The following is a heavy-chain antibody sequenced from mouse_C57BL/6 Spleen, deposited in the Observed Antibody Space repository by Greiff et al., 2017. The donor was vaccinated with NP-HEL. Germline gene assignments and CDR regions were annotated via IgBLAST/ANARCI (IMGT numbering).Heavy chain of an antibody. CDR2: IDPENGDT. CDR3: TFYYGNYVY. Sequence: VQLQQSGAELVRPGASVKLSCTASGFNIKDDYMHWVKQRPEQGLEWIGWIDPENGDTEYAAKFQGKATITADKSSNTAYLQLSSLTSEYTAVYSCTFYYGNYVYWGHGPTLTVSS. V-gene: IGHV14-4*01. J-gene: IGHJ2*01. D-gene: IGHD2-1*01. CDR1: GFNIKDDY.